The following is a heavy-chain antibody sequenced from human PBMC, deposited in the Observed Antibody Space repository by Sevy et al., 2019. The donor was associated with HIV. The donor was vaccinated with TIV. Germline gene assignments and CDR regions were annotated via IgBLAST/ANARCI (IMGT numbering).Heavy chain of an antibody. D-gene: IGHD1-26*01. Sequence: GGSLRLSCAASGFTFSDYWMTWVRQAPGKGLEWVASIKRDGSENDHVDSVKGRFTISRDNTKKSLFLEMHSLRVEDTAVYYCGRDAGGSWRYVDAIDFWGQGTMVTVSS. CDR2: IKRDGSEN. J-gene: IGHJ3*01. CDR3: GRDAGGSWRYVDAIDF. V-gene: IGHV3-7*01. CDR1: GFTFSDYW.